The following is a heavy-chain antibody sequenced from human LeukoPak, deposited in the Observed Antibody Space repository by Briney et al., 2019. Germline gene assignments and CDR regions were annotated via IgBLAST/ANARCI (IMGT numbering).Heavy chain of an antibody. V-gene: IGHV3-23*01. CDR3: AKGSVSMAGTPGDV. CDR1: GFTFSSYV. D-gene: IGHD6-19*01. Sequence: GGSLRLSCAASGFTFSSYVMNWVRQAPGKGLEWVSTIGGGGYSAYYADSVKGRFTISRDNSKNTLFLQMNSLRAEDTAIYYCAKGSVSMAGTPGDVWGQGTTVTVSS. J-gene: IGHJ6*02. CDR2: IGGGGYSA.